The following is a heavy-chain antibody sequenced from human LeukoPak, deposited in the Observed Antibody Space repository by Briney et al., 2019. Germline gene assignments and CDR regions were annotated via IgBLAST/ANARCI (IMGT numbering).Heavy chain of an antibody. CDR3: GSGFLDDFWSGHF. CDR2: IKQDGSEK. CDR1: GFTFTYW. V-gene: IGHV3-7*01. D-gene: IGHD3-3*01. Sequence: GGSLRLSCAASGFTFTYWMSWVRQAPGKGLEWVANIKQDGSEKYYVGSVKGRFTISRDNAKKSLYLQMNSLRAEDTAVYYCGSGFLDDFWSGHFWGQGTLVTVSS. J-gene: IGHJ4*02.